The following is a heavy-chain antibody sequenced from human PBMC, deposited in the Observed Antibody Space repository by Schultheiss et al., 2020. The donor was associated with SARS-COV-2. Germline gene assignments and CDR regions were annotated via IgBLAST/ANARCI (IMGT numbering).Heavy chain of an antibody. CDR1: GFTFSSYA. Sequence: GGSLRLSCAASGFTFSSYAMHWVRQAPGKGLEYVSAISSNGGSTYYANSVKGRFTISRDNSKNTLYLQMTSLRAEDTAVYYCARGGSSGSRWFDPWGQGTLVTVSS. CDR2: ISSNGGST. CDR3: ARGGSSGSRWFDP. V-gene: IGHV3-64*01. J-gene: IGHJ5*02. D-gene: IGHD6-19*01.